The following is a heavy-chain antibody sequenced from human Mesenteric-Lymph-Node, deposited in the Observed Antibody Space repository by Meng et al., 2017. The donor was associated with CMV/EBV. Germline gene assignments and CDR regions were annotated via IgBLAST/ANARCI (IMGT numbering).Heavy chain of an antibody. Sequence: SCAISGDSVSSNSAAWNWIRQSPSRGLEWLGRTYYRSKWYNDYAVSVKSRITINPDTSKNQFSLQLNSVTPEDTAVYYCARDHIWGSGWYEKTNWFGPWGQGTLVTVSS. V-gene: IGHV6-1*01. CDR1: GDSVSSNSAA. CDR2: TYYRSKWYN. CDR3: ARDHIWGSGWYEKTNWFGP. J-gene: IGHJ5*02. D-gene: IGHD6-19*01.